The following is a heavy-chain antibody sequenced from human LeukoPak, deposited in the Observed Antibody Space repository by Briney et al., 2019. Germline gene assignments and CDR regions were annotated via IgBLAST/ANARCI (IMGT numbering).Heavy chain of an antibody. CDR3: ARAADFWSGSDY. J-gene: IGHJ4*02. CDR2: INPSGGGT. V-gene: IGHV1-46*01. D-gene: IGHD3-3*01. Sequence: ASVKVSCKASGYTFTSYSMHWVRQAPGQGLEWMGIINPSGGGTTYAQKFQGRVTMTRDMSTSTVFMDLSSLRSDDTAVYYCARAADFWSGSDYWGQGTLVTVSS. CDR1: GYTFTSYS.